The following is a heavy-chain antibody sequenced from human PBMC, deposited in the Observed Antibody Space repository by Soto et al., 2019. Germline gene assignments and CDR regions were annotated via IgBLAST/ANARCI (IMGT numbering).Heavy chain of an antibody. D-gene: IGHD2-2*01. CDR2: IIPISGTA. Sequence: QVQLVQSGAEVKKPGSSVKVSCKASGGTFSSYAISWVRQAPGQGLEWMGGIIPISGTANYAQKFQGRVTITVADSTSTADMELSSLISADTAVYYCARSHGSSTSLEIYYYYYYGMDVWGRGTTVTVSS. V-gene: IGHV1-69*01. CDR1: GGTFSSYA. J-gene: IGHJ6*02. CDR3: ARSHGSSTSLEIYYYYYYGMDV.